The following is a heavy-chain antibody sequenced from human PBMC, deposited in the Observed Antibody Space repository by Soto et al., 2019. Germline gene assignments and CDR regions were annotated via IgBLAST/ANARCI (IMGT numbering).Heavy chain of an antibody. CDR2: MSSDGSKI. CDR3: AKDEGVGGTLGPFDY. CDR1: GFDFTYYA. Sequence: QVQLVESGGGAVQPGESLRLSCVASGFDFTYYAMHWVRQAPGKGLESVAVMSSDGSKIHHTDSVKGRFTISRDNSKNTLYLQMNSLRKEDIAVYFCAKDEGVGGTLGPFDYWGQGTLVSFSS. J-gene: IGHJ4*02. D-gene: IGHD1-26*01. V-gene: IGHV3-30*18.